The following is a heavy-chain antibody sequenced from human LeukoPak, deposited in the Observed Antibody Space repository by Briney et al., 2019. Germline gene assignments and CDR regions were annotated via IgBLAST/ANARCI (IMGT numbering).Heavy chain of an antibody. J-gene: IGHJ4*02. Sequence: GGSLRLSCAASGNYWMHWVRQAPGKGLVWVSHINSDGSWTSYADSVKGRFIISRDNAKNALYLQMSSLRAEDTAIYYCARRYFDYWGQGTLVTVSS. CDR2: INSDGSWT. V-gene: IGHV3-74*01. CDR1: GNYW. CDR3: ARRYFDY.